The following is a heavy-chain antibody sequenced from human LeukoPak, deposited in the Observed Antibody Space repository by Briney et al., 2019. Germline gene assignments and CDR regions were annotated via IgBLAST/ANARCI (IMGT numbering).Heavy chain of an antibody. CDR2: IRSKADSYTA. J-gene: IGHJ4*02. CDR3: RAAADLNDY. V-gene: IGHV3-73*01. Sequence: GGSLRLSCAASGFTFSGSAMHWVRQASGKGLEWLGRIRSKADSYTAAYAASVKGRFIVSRDGSKNTAYLQMNSLKTEDTAVYYCRAAADLNDYWGQGTLVTVSS. D-gene: IGHD6-13*01. CDR1: GFTFSGSA.